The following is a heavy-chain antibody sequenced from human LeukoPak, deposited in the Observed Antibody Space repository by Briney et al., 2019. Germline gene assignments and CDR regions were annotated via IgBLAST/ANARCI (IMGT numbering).Heavy chain of an antibody. D-gene: IGHD3-10*01. CDR3: ARDGPYGSGGDWFDP. V-gene: IGHV4-39*07. Sequence: SETLSLTCTVSGGSISSTIYYWGWIRQPPGKGLEWIGSIYYRGSTYYNPSLKSRVAISVDTSKNQFSLKLSSVTAADTAVYHCARDGPYGSGGDWFDPWGQGTLVTASS. J-gene: IGHJ5*02. CDR2: IYYRGST. CDR1: GGSISSTIYY.